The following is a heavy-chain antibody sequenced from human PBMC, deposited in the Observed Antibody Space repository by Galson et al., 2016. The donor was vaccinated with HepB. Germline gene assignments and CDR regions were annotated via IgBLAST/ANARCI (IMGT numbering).Heavy chain of an antibody. CDR3: ARDVSHQLLLEGWFDP. V-gene: IGHV4-31*03. D-gene: IGHD2-2*01. Sequence: TLSLTSNVSGVSIISGGYYWSWIRQHPGKGLEWIGYISYSGRTYYNPSLKSRLAISVDTSKNQFSLKLSSVTAAETARYYCARDVSHQLLLEGWFDPWGQGTLVTVSS. CDR2: ISYSGRT. CDR1: GVSIISGGYY. J-gene: IGHJ5*02.